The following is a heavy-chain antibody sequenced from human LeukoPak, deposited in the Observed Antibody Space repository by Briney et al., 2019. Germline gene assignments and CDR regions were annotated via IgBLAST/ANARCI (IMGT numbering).Heavy chain of an antibody. Sequence: SETLSLTCTVSGAPISSYYGTWFRQPPGKGLEGLGYLYYSGSTNYNPSLKSRVTISVDTSKNQFSLKLSSVTAADTAVYYCARGIYCSSTTCYYYFDYWGQGTLVTVSS. CDR1: GAPISSYY. CDR2: LYYSGST. J-gene: IGHJ4*02. D-gene: IGHD2-2*01. CDR3: ARGIYCSSTTCYYYFDY. V-gene: IGHV4-59*13.